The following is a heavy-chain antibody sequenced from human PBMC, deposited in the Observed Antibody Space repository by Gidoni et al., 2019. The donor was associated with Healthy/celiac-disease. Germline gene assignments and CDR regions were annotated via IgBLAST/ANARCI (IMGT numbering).Heavy chain of an antibody. J-gene: IGHJ4*02. V-gene: IGHV3-23*04. CDR3: AKATSYCSSTSCYGLIPSPLDY. D-gene: IGHD2-2*01. Sequence: EVQRVESGGGLVQPGGSLRLSCAASGFTFSSYPMSWVRQAPGKGLELVPAISGSGGSTYYVDPVKGRFTIARDNSKNTLYLQTNSLRAEDTAVYHCAKATSYCSSTSCYGLIPSPLDYWGQGTLVTVSS. CDR2: ISGSGGST. CDR1: GFTFSSYP.